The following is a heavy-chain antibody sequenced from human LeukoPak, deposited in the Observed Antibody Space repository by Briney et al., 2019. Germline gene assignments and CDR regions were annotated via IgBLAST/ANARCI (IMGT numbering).Heavy chain of an antibody. CDR2: IKSKTDGGTT. D-gene: IGHD3-3*01. J-gene: IGHJ4*02. CDR3: TTVRRDFWSGQTSYYFDY. V-gene: IGHV3-15*01. CDR1: GFTFSNAW. Sequence: PGGSLRLSCAASGFTFSNAWMSWVRQAPGKGLEWVGRIKSKTDGGTTDYAAPVKGRFTISRDDSKNTLYLQMNSLKTEDTAVYYCTTVRRDFWSGQTSYYFDYWGQGTLVTVSS.